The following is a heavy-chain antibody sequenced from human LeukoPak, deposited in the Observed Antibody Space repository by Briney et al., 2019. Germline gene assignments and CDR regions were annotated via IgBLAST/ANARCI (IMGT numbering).Heavy chain of an antibody. CDR1: GFTFSTYW. CDR3: AKEDHSGSYYYFDY. D-gene: IGHD1-26*01. Sequence: GGSLRLSCAASGFTFSTYWMHWARQAPGKGLVWVSRIYSDGSGTIYADSVKGRFTISRDNSKNTLYLQMNSLRAEDTAVYYCAKEDHSGSYYYFDYWGQGTLVTVSS. CDR2: IYSDGSGT. J-gene: IGHJ4*02. V-gene: IGHV3-74*01.